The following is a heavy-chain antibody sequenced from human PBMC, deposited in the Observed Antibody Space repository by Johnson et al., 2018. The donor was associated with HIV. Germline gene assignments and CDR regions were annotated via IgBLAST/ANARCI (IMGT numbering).Heavy chain of an antibody. D-gene: IGHD1-26*01. CDR1: GFTFISYG. J-gene: IGHJ3*02. CDR3: AKEQEWEPGAFDI. V-gene: IGHV3-30*02. Sequence: QVQLVESGGGVVQPGRSLRLSCAASGFTFISYGMHWVRQAPGKGLEWVAFIRYDGSNKYYADSVKGRFTISRDNSKNTLYLQMNSLRAEDMAVYYCAKEQEWEPGAFDIWGQGTVVTVSS. CDR2: IRYDGSNK.